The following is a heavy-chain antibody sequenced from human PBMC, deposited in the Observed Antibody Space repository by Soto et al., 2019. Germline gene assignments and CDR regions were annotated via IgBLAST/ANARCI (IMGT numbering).Heavy chain of an antibody. J-gene: IGHJ4*02. Sequence: GGSLRLSCAASGFTFSSYAMSWVRQAPGKGLEWVSAISVSGGSTYYADSVKGRYTISRENSKNTLYLKMNSLRAADTAVSYCAIFSFWVHGGGSHPFDYWGQGTLVTVSS. D-gene: IGHD3-16*01. V-gene: IGHV3-23*01. CDR3: AIFSFWVHGGGSHPFDY. CDR2: ISVSGGST. CDR1: GFTFSSYA.